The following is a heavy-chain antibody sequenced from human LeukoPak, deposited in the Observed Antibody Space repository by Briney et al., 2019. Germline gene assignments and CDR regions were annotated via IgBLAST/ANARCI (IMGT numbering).Heavy chain of an antibody. CDR3: AKGGMVHPLHI. Sequence: GGSLRLSCAASGFTFSVSSLRWVRQASGKGLEWVACIRSTANGYASAYAASVKGRFTISRDNSKNTLYLQMNSLRAEDTAVYYCAKGGMVHPLHIWGKGTMVTVSS. CDR2: IRSTANGYAS. V-gene: IGHV3-73*01. D-gene: IGHD3-10*01. CDR1: GFTFSVSS. J-gene: IGHJ3*02.